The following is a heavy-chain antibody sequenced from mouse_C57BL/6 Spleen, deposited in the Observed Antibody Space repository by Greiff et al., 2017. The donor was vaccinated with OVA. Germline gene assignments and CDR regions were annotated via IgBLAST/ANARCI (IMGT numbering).Heavy chain of an antibody. CDR3: ARGGRGALDY. Sequence: EVMLVESGGGLVKPGGSLKLSCAASGFTFSDYGMHWVRQAPEKGLEWVAYISSGSSTIYYADTVKGRFTISRDNAKNTLFLQMTSLRSEDTAMYYCARGGRGALDYWGQGTTLTVSS. V-gene: IGHV5-17*01. D-gene: IGHD3-3*01. CDR1: GFTFSDYG. CDR2: ISSGSSTI. J-gene: IGHJ2*01.